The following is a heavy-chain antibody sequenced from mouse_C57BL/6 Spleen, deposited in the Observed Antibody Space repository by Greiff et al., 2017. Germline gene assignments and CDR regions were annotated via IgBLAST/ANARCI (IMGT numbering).Heavy chain of an antibody. V-gene: IGHV1-69*01. CDR3: ARGSSKGLRAMDY. D-gene: IGHD1-1*01. J-gene: IGHJ4*01. CDR1: GYTFTSYW. CDR2: SDPSDSYT. Sequence: VKLQQPGAELVMPGASVTLSCKSSGYTFTSYWMHWVKPRPGQGLEWIGESDPSDSYTNYNQKFKGKSTLTVDKSSSTAYMQLSSLTSEDSAVYYCARGSSKGLRAMDYWGQGTSVTVSS.